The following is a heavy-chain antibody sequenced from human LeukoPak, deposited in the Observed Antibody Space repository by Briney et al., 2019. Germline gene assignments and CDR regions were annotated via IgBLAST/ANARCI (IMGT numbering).Heavy chain of an antibody. D-gene: IGHD3-10*01. CDR3: ARGNEYGSVSPIRYYYYYGMDV. V-gene: IGHV1-69*13. CDR1: GGTFSSYA. Sequence: SVKVSCTASGGTFSSYAISWVRQAPGQGLEWMGGIIPIFGTANYAQKFQGRVTITADESTSTAYMELSSLRSEDTAVYYCARGNEYGSVSPIRYYYYYGMDVWGQGTTVTVSS. CDR2: IIPIFGTA. J-gene: IGHJ6*02.